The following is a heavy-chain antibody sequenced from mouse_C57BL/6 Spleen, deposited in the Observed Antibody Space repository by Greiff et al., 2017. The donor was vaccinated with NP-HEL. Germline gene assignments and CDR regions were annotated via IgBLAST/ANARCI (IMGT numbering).Heavy chain of an antibody. V-gene: IGHV1-15*01. CDR3: TRTDGSSYYWYFDV. CDR1: GYTFTDYE. CDR2: IDPETGGT. J-gene: IGHJ1*03. D-gene: IGHD1-1*01. Sequence: VKLQESGAELVRPGASVTLSCKASGYTFTDYEMHWVKQTPVHGLEWIGAIDPETGGTAYNQKFQGKAILTADKSSSTAYMELRSLTSEDSAVYYCTRTDGSSYYWYFDVWGTGTTVTVSS.